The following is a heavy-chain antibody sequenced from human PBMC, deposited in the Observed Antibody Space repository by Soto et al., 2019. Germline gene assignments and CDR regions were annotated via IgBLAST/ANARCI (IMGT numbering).Heavy chain of an antibody. V-gene: IGHV3-13*04. CDR2: IGTAGDT. CDR3: ARASAVAGTFYFDY. Sequence: EVQLVESGGGLVQPGGSLRLSCAASGFTFSSYDMHWVRQATGKGLEWVSAIGTAGDTYYPGSVKGRFTISRENAXNSVYLQMNSLRAGDTAVYYCARASAVAGTFYFDYWGQGTLVTVSS. J-gene: IGHJ4*02. CDR1: GFTFSSYD. D-gene: IGHD6-19*01.